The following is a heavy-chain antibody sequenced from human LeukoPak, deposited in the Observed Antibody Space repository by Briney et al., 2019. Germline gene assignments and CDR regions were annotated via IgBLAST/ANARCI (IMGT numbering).Heavy chain of an antibody. V-gene: IGHV6-1*01. CDR2: TYYRSKWYN. CDR3: ARARFASGSYYYYFDH. CDR1: GDSVSSNSAA. Sequence: SQTLSLTCAISGDSVSSNSAAWNWIRQSPSRGLEWLGRTYYRSKWYNDYAVSVKSRITINPDTSKNQFSLQLNSVTPEDTAVYYCARARFASGSYYYYFDHWGQGTLVTVSS. J-gene: IGHJ4*02. D-gene: IGHD1-26*01.